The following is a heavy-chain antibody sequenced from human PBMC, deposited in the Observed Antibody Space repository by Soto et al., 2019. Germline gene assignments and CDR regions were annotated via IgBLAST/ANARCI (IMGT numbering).Heavy chain of an antibody. J-gene: IGHJ5*02. V-gene: IGHV1-2*02. Sequence: ASVKVSCTDSGYTFTGYFLHWVRQAPRQGLEWVGYINPNSGATKYAPRFQGRVTMTSDTSIRTAYMDLSNLRSDDTAVYYWARGGVTILAPLPWGPVTLVPVSS. CDR1: GYTFTGYF. CDR3: ARGGVTILAPLP. CDR2: INPNSGAT. D-gene: IGHD3-3*01.